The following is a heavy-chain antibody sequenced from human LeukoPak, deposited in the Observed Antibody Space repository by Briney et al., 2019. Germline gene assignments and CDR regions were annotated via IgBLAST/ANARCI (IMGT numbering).Heavy chain of an antibody. CDR2: TYYRSKWYN. CDR3: ARGVGSSGLGY. V-gene: IGHV6-1*01. CDR1: GDSVSSSNAA. D-gene: IGHD6-19*01. J-gene: IGHJ4*02. Sequence: SQTLSLTFAISGDSVSSSNAAWNWLRQSPSRGLEWLGRTYYRSKWYNDYAVSVKSRITINPDTSKNQFSLQLNSVTPEDTAVYYCARGVGSSGLGYWGQGTLVTVSS.